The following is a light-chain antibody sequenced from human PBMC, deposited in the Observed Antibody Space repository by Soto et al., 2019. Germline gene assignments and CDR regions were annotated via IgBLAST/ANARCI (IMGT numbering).Light chain of an antibody. Sequence: DIQMTQSPSSLSASVGDRVTITCRASQTIRNHLNWYQQKPGKAPKVLIYGASSLQSGVPSRFSGSGFGTEFTLTISSLQSEDFAVYYCQQYNNWPPLTFGGGTKVDIK. CDR1: QTIRNH. J-gene: IGKJ4*01. CDR2: GAS. V-gene: IGKV1-39*01. CDR3: QQYNNWPPLT.